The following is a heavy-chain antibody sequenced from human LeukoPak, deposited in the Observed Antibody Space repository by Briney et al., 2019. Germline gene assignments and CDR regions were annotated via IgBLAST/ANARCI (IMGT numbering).Heavy chain of an antibody. CDR1: GFTFSSHG. V-gene: IGHV3-30*18. Sequence: PGGSLRLSCAASGFTFSSHGMHWVRQAPGKGLEWVAVISYDGNNKYYADSVKGRFTISRDNAKNTLYLQMNSLRAEDTAVYYCAKQMAVDYFDYWGQGTLVSVSS. CDR3: AKQMAVDYFDY. CDR2: ISYDGNNK. D-gene: IGHD5-24*01. J-gene: IGHJ4*02.